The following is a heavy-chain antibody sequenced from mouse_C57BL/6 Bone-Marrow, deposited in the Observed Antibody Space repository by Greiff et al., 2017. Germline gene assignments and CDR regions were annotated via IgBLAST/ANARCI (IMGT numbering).Heavy chain of an antibody. D-gene: IGHD1-1*01. CDR3: AREGITTVVATPPWFAY. CDR2: IDPSDSYT. J-gene: IGHJ3*01. V-gene: IGHV1-50*01. Sequence: VQLQQPGAELVKPGASVKLSCKASGYTFTSYWMQWVKQRPGQGLEWIGEIDPSDSYTNYNQKFKGKATLTVDTCSSTAYMQLSSLTSEDSAVYYCAREGITTVVATPPWFAYWGQGTLVTVSA. CDR1: GYTFTSYW.